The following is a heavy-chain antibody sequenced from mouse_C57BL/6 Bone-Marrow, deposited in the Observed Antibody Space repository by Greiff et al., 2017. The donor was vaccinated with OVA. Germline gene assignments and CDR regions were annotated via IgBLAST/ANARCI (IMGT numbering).Heavy chain of an antibody. J-gene: IGHJ4*01. V-gene: IGHV2-5*01. D-gene: IGHD1-1*01. Sequence: QVQLQQSGPGLVQPSQSLSITCTVSGFSFTSYGVHWVRQSPGKGLEWLGVLWRGGSTDYNAAFMSRLSITKDNSKSQDFFKMNSLQSDDTASYYFAKNPPYYYGSSRYAMDYWGQGTSVTVSS. CDR2: LWRGGST. CDR1: GFSFTSYG. CDR3: AKNPPYYYGSSRYAMDY.